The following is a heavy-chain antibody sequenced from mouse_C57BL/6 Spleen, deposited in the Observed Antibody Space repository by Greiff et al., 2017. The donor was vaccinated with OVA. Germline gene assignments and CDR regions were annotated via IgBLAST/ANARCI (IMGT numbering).Heavy chain of an antibody. D-gene: IGHD1-1*01. V-gene: IGHV1-39*01. CDR3: ALGTTVRYYAMDY. Sequence: EVQLQQSGPELVKPGASVKISCKASGYSFTDYNMNWVKQSHGKSLEWIGVINPNYGTTSYNQKFKGKATLTVDQSSSTAYMQLNSLTSEDSAVYYGALGTTVRYYAMDYWGQGTSVTVSS. CDR1: GYSFTDYN. J-gene: IGHJ4*01. CDR2: INPNYGTT.